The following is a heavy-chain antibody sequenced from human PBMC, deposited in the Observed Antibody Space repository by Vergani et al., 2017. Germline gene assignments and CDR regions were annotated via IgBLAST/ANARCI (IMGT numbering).Heavy chain of an antibody. CDR2: ISGRGGST. CDR1: GFTFNHYA. D-gene: IGHD5-12*01. V-gene: IGHV3-23*01. J-gene: IGHJ6*02. CDR3: AKANPRNSGYDDLYYYHAIDV. Sequence: EVQLLESGGDLVQPGGSLRLSCAASGFTFNHYAMNWFGQAPGKGLEWFSGISGRGGSTYYAGSVKGRCTISRDSSKNTLYFQMNSLGAGDTAVYYCAKANPRNSGYDDLYYYHAIDVWGQGTTVTVSS.